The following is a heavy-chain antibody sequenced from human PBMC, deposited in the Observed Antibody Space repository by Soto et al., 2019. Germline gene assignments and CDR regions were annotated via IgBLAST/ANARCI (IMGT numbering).Heavy chain of an antibody. J-gene: IGHJ6*02. Sequence: QVQLVQSGAEVKKPGSSVKVSCKASGGTFSSYAISWVRQAPGQGLEWMGGIIPIFGTADYAQKFQGRVTITADESTSTAYMELSSLRSEDTAVYYCARARAGSGGTYYYYGMDVWGQGTTVTVSS. CDR1: GGTFSSYA. CDR3: ARARAGSGGTYYYYGMDV. CDR2: IIPIFGTA. D-gene: IGHD6-19*01. V-gene: IGHV1-69*01.